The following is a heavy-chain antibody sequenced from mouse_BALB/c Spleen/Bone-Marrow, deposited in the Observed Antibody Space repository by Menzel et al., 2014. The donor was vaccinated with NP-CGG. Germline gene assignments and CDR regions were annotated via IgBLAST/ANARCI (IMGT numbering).Heavy chain of an antibody. Sequence: VKVVESGPGLVAPSQSLSITCTVSGFPLTDYGVHWVRQPPGKGLEWLGIIWIGGSTNYNSALMSRLSIDKDNSKSQVFLKMNSLQTDDTAMYYCARASYYYGSGYDYWGQGPTLTVS. V-gene: IGHV2-9*02. CDR2: IWIGGST. CDR1: GFPLTDYG. J-gene: IGHJ2*01. CDR3: ARASYYYGSGYDY. D-gene: IGHD1-1*01.